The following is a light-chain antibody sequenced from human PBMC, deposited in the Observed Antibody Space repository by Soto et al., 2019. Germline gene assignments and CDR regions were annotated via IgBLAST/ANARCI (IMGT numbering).Light chain of an antibody. V-gene: IGKV1-5*03. CDR2: KAS. CDR1: QSISSY. Sequence: DIQMTQSPSSLSASVVDRLSITCRACQSISSYLNWYEQKPGKAPKILIYKASSLESGVPSRFSGSGSGTEFTLTISSLQPDDFATYYCQQYNSYSRAFGQGTKVDIK. CDR3: QQYNSYSRA. J-gene: IGKJ1*01.